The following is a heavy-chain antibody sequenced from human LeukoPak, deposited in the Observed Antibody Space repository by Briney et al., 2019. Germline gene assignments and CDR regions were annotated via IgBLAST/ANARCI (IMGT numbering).Heavy chain of an antibody. CDR1: GYTFTGYY. V-gene: IGHV1-2*02. CDR2: INPNSGGT. CDR3: ARSPPNLRFLEWLLRYYFDY. Sequence: ASVKVSCKASGYTFTGYYMHWVRQAPGQGLEWMGWINPNSGGTNYAQKFQGRVTMTRDTSISTAYMELSSLRSEDTAVYYCARSPPNLRFLEWLLRYYFDYWGQGTLVTVSS. J-gene: IGHJ4*02. D-gene: IGHD3-3*01.